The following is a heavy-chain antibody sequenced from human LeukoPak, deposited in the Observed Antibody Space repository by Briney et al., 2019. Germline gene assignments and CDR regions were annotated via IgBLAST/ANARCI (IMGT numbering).Heavy chain of an antibody. Sequence: TGGSLRLSCAASGFTFSRCWMHWVRQAPGKGLVWVSRINNDETTTSYADSVRGRFTISRDNAKNTLHLQMNSLRAEDTAVYFCARAENWRIDYWGQGTLVTVSS. CDR1: GFTFSRCW. CDR3: ARAENWRIDY. CDR2: INNDETTT. J-gene: IGHJ4*02. D-gene: IGHD1-1*01. V-gene: IGHV3-74*01.